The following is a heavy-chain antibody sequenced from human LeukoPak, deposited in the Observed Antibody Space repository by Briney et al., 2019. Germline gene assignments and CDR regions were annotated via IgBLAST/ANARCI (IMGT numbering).Heavy chain of an antibody. Sequence: GESLKISCNGSGYSFTSYWIVWVRQMARNSREWMGIIYPGDSDNRYSTSFQGQVTISADQSISTAYLQWSSLKAWDNAMYYCERRSSDYYFDYWGQGTLVTVSS. CDR3: ERRSSDYYFDY. CDR2: IYPGDSDN. J-gene: IGHJ4*02. D-gene: IGHD3-22*01. V-gene: IGHV5-51*06. CDR1: GYSFTSYW.